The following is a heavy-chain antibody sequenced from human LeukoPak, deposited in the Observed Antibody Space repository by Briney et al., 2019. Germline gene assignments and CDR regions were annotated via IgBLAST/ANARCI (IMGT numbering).Heavy chain of an antibody. Sequence: SVKVSCKASGGTFSSYAISWVRQAPGQGLEWMERIIPILGIANYAQKFQGRVTITADKSTSTAYMELSSLRSEDTAVYYCASLYSSGWYILGYWGQGTLVTVSS. CDR3: ASLYSSGWYILGY. V-gene: IGHV1-69*04. J-gene: IGHJ4*02. CDR2: IIPILGIA. CDR1: GGTFSSYA. D-gene: IGHD6-19*01.